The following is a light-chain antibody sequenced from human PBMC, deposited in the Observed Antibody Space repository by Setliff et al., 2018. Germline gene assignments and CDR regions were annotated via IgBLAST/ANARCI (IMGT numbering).Light chain of an antibody. CDR1: YSDVGGFDR. CDR2: EVS. CDR3: SSFTSTTTFYV. Sequence: QSALTQPPSVSGSPGQSVTISCTGTYSDVGGFDRVSWYQQPPGTAPKLIIYEVSHRPSGVSDRFSGSKSGTTASLTISGLRAEDEADYFCSSFTSTTTFYVFGPGTKVTVL. V-gene: IGLV2-18*02. J-gene: IGLJ1*01.